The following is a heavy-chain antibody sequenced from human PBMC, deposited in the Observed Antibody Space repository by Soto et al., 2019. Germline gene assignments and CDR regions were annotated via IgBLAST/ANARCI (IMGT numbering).Heavy chain of an antibody. CDR2: IYHSGTT. D-gene: IGHD6-19*01. CDR3: ARHVGVAGTRGFDY. Sequence: QVQLQESGPGLVKPSGTLSLTCAVSGASISSNWWGWVRQPPGKGLEWIGEIYHSGTTNYSPSLKSRVSISMDQSKNHFSLELSSVTAADTAIYFCARHVGVAGTRGFDYWGRGTLVTVSS. J-gene: IGHJ4*02. CDR1: GASISSNW. V-gene: IGHV4-4*02.